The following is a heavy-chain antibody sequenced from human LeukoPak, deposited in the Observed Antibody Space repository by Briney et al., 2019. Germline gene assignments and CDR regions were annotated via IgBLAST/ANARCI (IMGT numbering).Heavy chain of an antibody. CDR2: IYTSGST. Sequence: SETLSLTCTVSGGSISRYYWSRIRQPAGKGLEWIGRIYTSGSTNYNPSLKSRVTMSVDTSKNQFSLKLSPVTAAATAVYYCASGFSDEGFDYWGQGTLVTVSS. D-gene: IGHD3-10*01. J-gene: IGHJ4*02. CDR3: ASGFSDEGFDY. V-gene: IGHV4-4*07. CDR1: GGSISRYY.